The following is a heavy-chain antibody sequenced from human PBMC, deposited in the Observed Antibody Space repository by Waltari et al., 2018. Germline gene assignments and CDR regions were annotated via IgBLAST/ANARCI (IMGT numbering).Heavy chain of an antibody. J-gene: IGHJ3*02. Sequence: EVQLVESGGGLVQPGGFLRLSCAASGITCRDCWMTWLRTAPGKGLVWVANIKEDGSETYCVGSVKGRFTVSRDNAKTSLYLQMNYLGVDDTAVYCCARGGPPAVWACDIWGQGTMVTVS. CDR1: GITCRDCW. CDR3: ARGGPPAVWACDI. CDR2: IKEDGSET. V-gene: IGHV3-7*03. D-gene: IGHD3-10*01.